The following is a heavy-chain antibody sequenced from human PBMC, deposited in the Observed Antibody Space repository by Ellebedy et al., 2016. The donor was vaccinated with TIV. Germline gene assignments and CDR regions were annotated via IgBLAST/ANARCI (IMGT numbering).Heavy chain of an antibody. CDR1: GYTFTSYG. CDR3: ARDLISGAEGDALSVGY. V-gene: IGHV1-18*04. Sequence: ASVKVSXKASGYTFTSYGISWVRQAPGQGLEWMGWISAYNGNTNYAQKLQGRVTMTTDTSTSTAYMELSSLRSEDTAVYYCARDLISGAEGDALSVGYWGQGTLVTVSS. J-gene: IGHJ4*02. CDR2: ISAYNGNT. D-gene: IGHD5-24*01.